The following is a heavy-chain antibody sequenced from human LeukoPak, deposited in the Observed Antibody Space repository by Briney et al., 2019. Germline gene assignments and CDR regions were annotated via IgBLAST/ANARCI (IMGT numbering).Heavy chain of an antibody. Sequence: GGSLRLSCVASGLTFSTYAISWVRQAPGKGLQWVSAISGSGSSTYYADSVKGRFTISRDNSKNTLYLQMNSLRAEDTAVYYCAKGTSSDWYREGASLLDYWGQGTLVTVSS. J-gene: IGHJ4*02. V-gene: IGHV3-23*01. CDR3: AKGTSSDWYREGASLLDY. CDR2: ISGSGSST. CDR1: GLTFSTYA. D-gene: IGHD6-19*01.